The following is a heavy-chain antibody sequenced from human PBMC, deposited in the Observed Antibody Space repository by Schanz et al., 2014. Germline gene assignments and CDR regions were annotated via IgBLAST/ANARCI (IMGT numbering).Heavy chain of an antibody. CDR3: AKELRPGTERPRGNFDY. D-gene: IGHD6-13*01. CDR2: IASGGSHT. Sequence: EVQLVESGGGFVQPGGSLRLSCAASGFTYSSYWMHWVRQAPGKGLEWVSTIASGGSHTFYADSVTGRFTISGDNSKNTLFLQMNSLRVEDTAIYYCAKELRPGTERPRGNFDYWGQGTLVTVSS. CDR1: GFTYSSYW. J-gene: IGHJ4*02. V-gene: IGHV3-23*04.